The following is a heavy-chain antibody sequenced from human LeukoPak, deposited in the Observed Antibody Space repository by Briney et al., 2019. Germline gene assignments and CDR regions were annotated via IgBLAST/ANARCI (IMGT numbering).Heavy chain of an antibody. J-gene: IGHJ4*02. D-gene: IGHD3-16*02. CDR3: AKDQRTWGSYRYISSGHGY. Sequence: GGSLRLSCAASGFTFSSYAMSWVRQAPGKGLEWVSAISGSGGSTYYADSVKGRFTISRDNSKNTLYLQMNSLRAEDKAVYYCAKDQRTWGSYRYISSGHGYWGQGTLVTVSS. CDR2: ISGSGGST. CDR1: GFTFSSYA. V-gene: IGHV3-23*01.